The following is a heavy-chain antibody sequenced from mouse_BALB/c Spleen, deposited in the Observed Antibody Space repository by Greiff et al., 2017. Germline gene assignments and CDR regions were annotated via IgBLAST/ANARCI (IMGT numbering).Heavy chain of an antibody. V-gene: IGHV1S81*02. Sequence: QVQLQQSGAELVKPGASVKLSCKASGYTFTSYYMYWGTQRPGQGLEWIGEINPSNGGTNFNEKFKSKATLTVDKSSSTAYMQLSSLTSEDSAVYYCTRYSYYGIYWYFDVWGAGTTVTVSS. D-gene: IGHD1-2*01. CDR2: INPSNGGT. J-gene: IGHJ1*01. CDR3: TRYSYYGIYWYFDV. CDR1: GYTFTSYY.